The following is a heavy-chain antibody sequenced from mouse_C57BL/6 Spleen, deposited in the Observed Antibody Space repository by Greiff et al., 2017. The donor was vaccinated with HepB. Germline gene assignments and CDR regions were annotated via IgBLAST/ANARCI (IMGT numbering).Heavy chain of an antibody. D-gene: IGHD2-4*01. V-gene: IGHV1-76*01. CDR3: ASPYDYEDYAMDY. Sequence: QVHVKQSGAELVRPGASVKLSCKASGYTFTDYYINWVKQRPGQGLEWIARIYPGSGNTYYNEKFKGKATLTAEKSSSTAYMQLSSLTSEDSAVYFCASPYDYEDYAMDYWGQGTSVTVSS. CDR2: IYPGSGNT. CDR1: GYTFTDYY. J-gene: IGHJ4*01.